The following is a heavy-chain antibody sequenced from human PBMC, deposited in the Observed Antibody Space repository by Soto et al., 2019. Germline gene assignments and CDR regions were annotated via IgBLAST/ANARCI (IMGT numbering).Heavy chain of an antibody. J-gene: IGHJ3*02. CDR2: INPSGGST. CDR1: GYTFTSYY. Sequence: ASVKVSCKASGYTFTSYYMHWVRQAPGQGLKWMGIINPSGGSTSYAQKFQGRVTMTRDTSTSTVYMELSSLRSEDTAVYYCARGGYYYGSGSPEDDAFDIWGQGTMVTVSS. CDR3: ARGGYYYGSGSPEDDAFDI. D-gene: IGHD3-10*01. V-gene: IGHV1-46*03.